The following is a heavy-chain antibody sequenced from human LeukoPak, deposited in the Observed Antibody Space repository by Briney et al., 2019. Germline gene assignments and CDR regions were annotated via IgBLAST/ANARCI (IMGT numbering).Heavy chain of an antibody. J-gene: IGHJ6*03. CDR3: ASWGTTSDHYYYYYMDV. Sequence: ASVKVSCKASGYTFTGYYMHWVRQAPGQGLEWMGWINPNSGGTNYAQKFQGRVTMTRDTSISTAYMELSRLRSDDTAVYYCASWGTTSDHYYYYYMDVWGKGTTVTVSS. D-gene: IGHD1-1*01. CDR1: GYTFTGYY. CDR2: INPNSGGT. V-gene: IGHV1-2*02.